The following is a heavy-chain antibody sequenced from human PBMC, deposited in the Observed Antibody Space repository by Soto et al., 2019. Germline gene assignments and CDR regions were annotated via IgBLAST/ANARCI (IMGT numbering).Heavy chain of an antibody. CDR2: ISAYNGNT. CDR3: ARDKDGYDFWSGYFPDAFDI. CDR1: GYTFTSYG. Sequence: AASVKVCCKASGYTFTSYGMRWVRQAPGQGLEWMGWISAYNGNTNYAQKLQGRVTMTTDTSTSTAYMELRSLRSDDTAVYYCARDKDGYDFWSGYFPDAFDIWGQGTMVTVSS. D-gene: IGHD3-3*01. J-gene: IGHJ3*02. V-gene: IGHV1-18*01.